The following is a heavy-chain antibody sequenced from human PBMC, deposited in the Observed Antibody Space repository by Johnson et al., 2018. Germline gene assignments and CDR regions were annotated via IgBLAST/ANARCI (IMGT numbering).Heavy chain of an antibody. J-gene: IGHJ1*01. D-gene: IGHD4-17*01. CDR3: ARARMPYGDYLEYFQH. Sequence: QVQLVESGGGLVKPGGSLRLSCAASGFTFSNAWMNWVRQAPGKGLEWVAVIWYDGSNKYYADSVKGRFTISRDNSKNTLYLQMNSLRAEDTAVYYCARARMPYGDYLEYFQHWGQGTLVTVSS. CDR1: GFTFSNAW. CDR2: IWYDGSNK. V-gene: IGHV3-33*08.